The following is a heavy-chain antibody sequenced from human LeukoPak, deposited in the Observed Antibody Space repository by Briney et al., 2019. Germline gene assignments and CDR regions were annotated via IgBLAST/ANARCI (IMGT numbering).Heavy chain of an antibody. V-gene: IGHV3-23*01. D-gene: IGHD3-22*01. CDR1: GFTFSSYA. CDR3: TTYDSSGYYYSPFDC. CDR2: ISGSGGST. Sequence: GGSLRLSCAASGFTFSSYAVSWVRQAPGKGLEWVSAISGSGGSTYYADSVKGRFTISRDNSKNTLYLQMNSLRAEDTAVYYCTTYDSSGYYYSPFDCGGQGTLVTVSS. J-gene: IGHJ4*02.